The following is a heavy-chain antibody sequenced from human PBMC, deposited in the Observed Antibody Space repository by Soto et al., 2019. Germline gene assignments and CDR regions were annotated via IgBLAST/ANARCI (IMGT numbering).Heavy chain of an antibody. CDR2: ISSNGGST. V-gene: IGHV3-64*01. Sequence: GGSLRLSCAASGFTFSSYAIHWVRQAPGKGLEYVSAISSNGGSTYYANSVKGRFTISRDNSKNTLYLQMGSLRAEDMAVYYCARVAAAEYYFDYWGQGTLVTVSS. CDR3: ARVAAAEYYFDY. D-gene: IGHD6-13*01. J-gene: IGHJ4*02. CDR1: GFTFSSYA.